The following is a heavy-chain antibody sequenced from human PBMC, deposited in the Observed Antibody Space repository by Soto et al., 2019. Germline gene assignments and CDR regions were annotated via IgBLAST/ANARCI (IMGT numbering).Heavy chain of an antibody. Sequence: SETLSLTCTVSGDSITSYFWTWIRQPPGKGLEWVGYIHNSGNTNYNPSLKNRVTISEDTSQNQLSLKLSSVTAADTAVYYCARHDNWNGNFDYWGQGTLVTVSS. J-gene: IGHJ4*02. CDR2: IHNSGNT. D-gene: IGHD1-20*01. CDR3: ARHDNWNGNFDY. V-gene: IGHV4-59*08. CDR1: GDSITSYF.